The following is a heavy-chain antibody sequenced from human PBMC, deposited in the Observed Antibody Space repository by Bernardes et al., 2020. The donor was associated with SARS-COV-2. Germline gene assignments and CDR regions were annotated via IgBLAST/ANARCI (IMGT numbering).Heavy chain of an antibody. CDR1: GFTFSNFY. V-gene: IGHV3-11*05. CDR3: ARERGGGYFDS. CDR2: ITSGRTNT. D-gene: IGHD3-16*01. Sequence: GGSLRLSCAASGFTFSNFYMSWFRLAPGKGLERVSYITSGRTNTDYADSVKGRFTISRDDAKNSLYLQMSGLRVEDTAVYYCARERGGGYFDSWGQGSLVTVSS. J-gene: IGHJ4*02.